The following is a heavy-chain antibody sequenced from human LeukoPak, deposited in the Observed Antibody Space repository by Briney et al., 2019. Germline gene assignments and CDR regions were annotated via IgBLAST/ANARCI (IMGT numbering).Heavy chain of an antibody. CDR3: ARWSSSIAVSGYDY. V-gene: IGHV3-7*01. J-gene: IGHJ4*02. D-gene: IGHD6-13*01. CDR2: IKPDGSEK. CDR1: GFTFSNYW. Sequence: PGGSLRLSCTASGFTFSNYWMSWVRQAPGKGLEWVANIKPDGSEKYYVDSVKGRFTFSRDNAKNSLYLQMNSLRAEDTAMYYCARWSSSIAVSGYDYWGQGTLVTVSS.